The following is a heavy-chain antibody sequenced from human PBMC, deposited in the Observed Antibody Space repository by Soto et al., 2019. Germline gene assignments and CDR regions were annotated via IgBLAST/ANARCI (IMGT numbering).Heavy chain of an antibody. Sequence: HPGGSLRLSCAASGFTVSSNYMSWVRQAPGKGLEWVSVIYSGGSTYYADSVKGRFTISRDNSKNTLYLQMNSLRAEDTAVYYCARSSSWLDYYYYYYMDVWGKGTTVTVSS. D-gene: IGHD6-13*01. CDR2: IYSGGST. CDR3: ARSSSWLDYYYYYYMDV. V-gene: IGHV3-66*01. CDR1: GFTVSSNY. J-gene: IGHJ6*03.